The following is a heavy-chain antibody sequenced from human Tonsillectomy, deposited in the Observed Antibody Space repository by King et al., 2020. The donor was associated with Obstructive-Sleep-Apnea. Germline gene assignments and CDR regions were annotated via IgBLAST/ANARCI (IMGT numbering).Heavy chain of an antibody. V-gene: IGHV4-39*07. CDR2: VYYTGST. J-gene: IGHJ4*02. Sequence: LQLQESGPGLVKPSETLSLTCTVSGVSISGSDYYWGWIRQPPGKGLEWIGAVYYTGSTYFNPSLKSRLTISVDTSKNQFSLRLSSVTAADTAVYYCAGKQLLAPFDYWGQGTLVTVSS. D-gene: IGHD6-19*01. CDR1: GVSISGSDYY. CDR3: AGKQLLAPFDY.